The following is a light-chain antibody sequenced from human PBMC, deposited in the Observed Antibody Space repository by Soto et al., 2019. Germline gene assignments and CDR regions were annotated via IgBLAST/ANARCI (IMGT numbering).Light chain of an antibody. CDR3: QQYYTYPRT. CDR2: GAS. CDR1: QGISNH. Sequence: DIQMTQSPSSLSASVGDRVTITCRASQGISNHLAWFQQKPGKAPKSLIFGASSLQSGVPSKFSGSGSGTDFTLPISGLQPEDFATYYCQQYYTYPRTFGQGTKLEIK. V-gene: IGKV1-16*02. J-gene: IGKJ2*01.